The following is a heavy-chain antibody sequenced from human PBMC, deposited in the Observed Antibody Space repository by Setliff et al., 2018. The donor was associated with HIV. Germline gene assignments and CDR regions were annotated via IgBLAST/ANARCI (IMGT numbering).Heavy chain of an antibody. CDR1: GYTFTSYA. Sequence: ASVKVSCKASGYTFTSYAMHWVRQAPGQRLEWMGWTNAGNGNTKYSQEFQGRVTITRDTSASTAYMELSSLRSEDMAVYYCARGSEAYYDFWSGYYPFDYWGQGTLVTVSS. V-gene: IGHV1-3*02. D-gene: IGHD3-3*01. J-gene: IGHJ4*02. CDR2: TNAGNGNT. CDR3: ARGSEAYYDFWSGYYPFDY.